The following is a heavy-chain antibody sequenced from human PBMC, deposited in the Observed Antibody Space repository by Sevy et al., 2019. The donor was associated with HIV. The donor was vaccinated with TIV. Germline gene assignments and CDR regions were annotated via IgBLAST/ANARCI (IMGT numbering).Heavy chain of an antibody. D-gene: IGHD6-19*01. Sequence: ASVKVSCKASGFTFTSSAVQWVRQARGQRLEWIGRIVVGSGNINYAQKFQESVTITRDMPTSTAYMELSSRRSEDTAVYYCAADDIAVTGTGADYYGMDIWGQGTTVTVSS. CDR3: AADDIAVTGTGADYYGMDI. CDR2: IVVGSGNI. J-gene: IGHJ6*02. CDR1: GFTFTSSA. V-gene: IGHV1-58*01.